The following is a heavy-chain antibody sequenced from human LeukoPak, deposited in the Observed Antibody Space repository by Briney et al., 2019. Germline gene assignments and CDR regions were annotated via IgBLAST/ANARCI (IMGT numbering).Heavy chain of an antibody. D-gene: IGHD6-6*01. V-gene: IGHV4-4*07. CDR1: GGSISSYY. CDR2: IYTSGST. CDR3: ARDEDSSTTYYYYGMDV. J-gene: IGHJ6*02. Sequence: PSETLSLTCTVSGGSISSYYWSWIRQPAGKGLEWIGRIYTSGSTNYNPSLKSRVTMSVDTSKNQFSLKLSSVTAADTAVYYCARDEDSSTTYYYYGMDVWGQGTTVTVSS.